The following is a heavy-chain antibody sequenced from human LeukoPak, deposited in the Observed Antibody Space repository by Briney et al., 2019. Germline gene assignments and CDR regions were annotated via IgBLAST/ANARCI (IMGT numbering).Heavy chain of an antibody. Sequence: GGSLRLSCAASGFTFSAFWMSWVRQAPGKGLEWVGHIKSKTDGGTTDYAAPVKGRFTISRDDSKNTLYLQMNSLKTEDTAVYYCTTVSLLRYFDWLLGYFDYWGQGTPVTVSS. V-gene: IGHV3-15*01. CDR2: IKSKTDGGTT. CDR3: TTVSLLRYFDWLLGYFDY. CDR1: GFTFSAFW. J-gene: IGHJ4*02. D-gene: IGHD3-9*01.